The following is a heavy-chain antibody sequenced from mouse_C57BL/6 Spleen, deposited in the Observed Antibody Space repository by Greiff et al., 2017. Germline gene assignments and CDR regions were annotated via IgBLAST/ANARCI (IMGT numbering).Heavy chain of an antibody. J-gene: IGHJ4*01. CDR2: ISSGGSYT. Sequence: EVQLVESGGDLVKPGGSLKLSCAASGFTFSSYGMSWVRQTPDKRLEWVATISSGGSYTYYPDSVKGRFTISRDNAKNTLYLQMSSLKSEDTAMYYCARRKGSDYDDDCAMDDWGQGTSVTVSS. D-gene: IGHD2-4*01. V-gene: IGHV5-6*01. CDR1: GFTFSSYG. CDR3: ARRKGSDYDDDCAMDD.